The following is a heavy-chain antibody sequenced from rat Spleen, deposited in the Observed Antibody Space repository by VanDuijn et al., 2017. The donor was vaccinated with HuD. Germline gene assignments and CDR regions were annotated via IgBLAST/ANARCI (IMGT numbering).Heavy chain of an antibody. D-gene: IGHD1-1*01. CDR1: GFTFRDYG. CDR3: ARTIITEDY. V-gene: IGHV5-62*01. CDR2: ISRSGGT. Sequence: VQLVESGGGLVQPGKSLKLSCSASGFTFRDYGMHWIRQAPGKGLDWVAYISRSGGTIYADAVKGRFTISRDNAKNTLYLQLNGLKSEDTAIYYCARTIITEDYWGQGVMVTVSS. J-gene: IGHJ2*01.